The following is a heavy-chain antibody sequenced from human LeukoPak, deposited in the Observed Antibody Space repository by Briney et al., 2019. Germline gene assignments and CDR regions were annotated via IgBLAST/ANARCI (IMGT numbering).Heavy chain of an antibody. CDR2: INPSGDST. D-gene: IGHD6-13*01. Sequence: ASVKVSCKASGYTFTSYYMHWVRQAPGQGLEWMGIINPSGDSTSYAQKFQGRVTMTRDTSTSTVYMELSSLRSEDTAVYYCARDISSSWYAYYYYYGMDVWGQGTTVTVSS. V-gene: IGHV1-46*01. CDR3: ARDISSSWYAYYYYYGMDV. CDR1: GYTFTSYY. J-gene: IGHJ6*02.